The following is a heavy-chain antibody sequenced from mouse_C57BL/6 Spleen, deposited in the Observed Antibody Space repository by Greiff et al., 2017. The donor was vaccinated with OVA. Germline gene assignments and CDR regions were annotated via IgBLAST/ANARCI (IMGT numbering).Heavy chain of an antibody. V-gene: IGHV1-76*01. Sequence: QVQLKESGAELVRPGASVKLSCKASGYTFTDYYINWVKQRPGQGLEWIARIYPGSGNTYYNEKFKGKATLTAEKSSSTAYMQLSSLTSEDSAVYFCARYYYSNYGAMDYWGQGTSVTVSS. CDR3: ARYYYSNYGAMDY. CDR1: GYTFTDYY. CDR2: IYPGSGNT. D-gene: IGHD2-5*01. J-gene: IGHJ4*01.